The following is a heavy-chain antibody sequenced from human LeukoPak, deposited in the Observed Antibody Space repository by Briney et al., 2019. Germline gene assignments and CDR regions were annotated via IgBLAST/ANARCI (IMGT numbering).Heavy chain of an antibody. CDR1: GGTFSSYA. CDR3: ARTGYSYYYYMDV. CDR2: IIPIFGTA. J-gene: IGHJ6*03. Sequence: ASVKASCKASGGTFSSYAISWVRQAPGQGLEWMGGIIPIFGTANYAQKFQGRVTITADKSTSTAYMELSSLRSEDTAVYYCARTGYSYYYYMDVWGKGTTVTVSS. V-gene: IGHV1-69*06.